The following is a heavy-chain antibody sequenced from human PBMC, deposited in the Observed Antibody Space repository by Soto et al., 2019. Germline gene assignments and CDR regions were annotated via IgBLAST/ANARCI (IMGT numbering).Heavy chain of an antibody. J-gene: IGHJ4*02. D-gene: IGHD3-16*02. V-gene: IGHV3-30*18. Sequence: ESGGGVVQPGRSLRLSCAASGFTFSSYGMHWVRQAPGKGLEWVAVISYDGSNKYYADSVKGRFTISRDNSKNTLYLQMNSLRAEDTAVYYCAKGGLVFGGVIAYYFDYWGQGTLVTVSS. CDR2: ISYDGSNK. CDR3: AKGGLVFGGVIAYYFDY. CDR1: GFTFSSYG.